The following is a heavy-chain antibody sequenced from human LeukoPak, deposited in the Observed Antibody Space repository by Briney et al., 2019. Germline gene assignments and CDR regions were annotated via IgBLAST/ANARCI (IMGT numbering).Heavy chain of an antibody. Sequence: GGSLRLSCAASGFTFTNYAMSWVRQAPGKGLEWVSTLSGGGINTYYADSVKGRFTISRDTSSNTLYLQMNSLGAEDTAVYYCAKEAFITMVRGVRGDYFDYWGQGTLVTVSS. CDR2: LSGGGINT. J-gene: IGHJ4*02. CDR1: GFTFTNYA. V-gene: IGHV3-23*01. CDR3: AKEAFITMVRGVRGDYFDY. D-gene: IGHD3-10*01.